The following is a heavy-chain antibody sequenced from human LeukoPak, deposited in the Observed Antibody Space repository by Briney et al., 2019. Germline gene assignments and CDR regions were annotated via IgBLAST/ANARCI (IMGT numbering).Heavy chain of an antibody. V-gene: IGHV3-9*01. D-gene: IGHD2-2*03. J-gene: IGHJ4*02. Sequence: GGSLRLSCAASGFTFDDYAMHWVRQAPGKGLEWVSGISWNSGSIGYADSVKGRFTISRDNAKNSLYLQMNSLRVEDTAVYYCARAPGYSWGYYFDYWGQGTLVTVSS. CDR2: ISWNSGSI. CDR3: ARAPGYSWGYYFDY. CDR1: GFTFDDYA.